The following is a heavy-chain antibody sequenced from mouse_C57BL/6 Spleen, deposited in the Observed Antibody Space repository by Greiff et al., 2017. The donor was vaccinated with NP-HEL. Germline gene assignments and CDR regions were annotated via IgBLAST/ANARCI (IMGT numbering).Heavy chain of an antibody. CDR1: GYTFTDYN. CDR3: AIDGYLYYFDY. Sequence: EVQLQQSGPELVKPGASVKMSCKASGYTFTDYNMHWVKQSHGQSLEWIGYINPNNGGTSYNQKFKGKATLTVNKSSSTAYMELRSLTSEDAAVYYCAIDGYLYYFDYWGQGTTLTVSS. D-gene: IGHD2-3*01. V-gene: IGHV1-22*01. J-gene: IGHJ2*01. CDR2: INPNNGGT.